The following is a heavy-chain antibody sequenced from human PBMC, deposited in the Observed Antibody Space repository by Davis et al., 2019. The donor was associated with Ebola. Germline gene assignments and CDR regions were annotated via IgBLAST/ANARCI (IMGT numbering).Heavy chain of an antibody. J-gene: IGHJ6*02. V-gene: IGHV4-59*12. CDR2: IFYTGYH. CDR1: GGAITNYY. CDR3: ARVGVGPYDFWSGYYGGYYYYGMDV. D-gene: IGHD3-3*01. Sequence: SETLSLTCTLSGGAITNYYWSWIRQSPGKGLEWIGYIFYTGYHNYNPSLESRLTISVDSSKNQFSLKLSSVTAADTAVYYCARVGVGPYDFWSGYYGGYYYYGMDVWGQGTTVTVSS.